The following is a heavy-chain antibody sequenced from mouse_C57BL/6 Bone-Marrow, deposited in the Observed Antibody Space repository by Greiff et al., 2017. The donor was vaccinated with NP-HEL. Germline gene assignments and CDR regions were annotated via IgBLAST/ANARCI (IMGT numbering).Heavy chain of an antibody. J-gene: IGHJ4*01. Sequence: VQLQQSGPGLVQPSQSLSITCTVSGFSLTSYGVHWVRQSPGKGLEWLGVIWSGGSTDYNAAFISRLSISKDNSKSQVSFKMNSLQADDTAIYYCARSRNYYGSSYCAMDYWGQGASVTVSS. D-gene: IGHD1-1*01. CDR3: ARSRNYYGSSYCAMDY. V-gene: IGHV2-2*01. CDR2: IWSGGST. CDR1: GFSLTSYG.